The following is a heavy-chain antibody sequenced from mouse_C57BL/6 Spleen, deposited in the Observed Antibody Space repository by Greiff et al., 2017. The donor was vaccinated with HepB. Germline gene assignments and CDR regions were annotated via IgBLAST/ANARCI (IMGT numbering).Heavy chain of an antibody. J-gene: IGHJ2*01. V-gene: IGHV5-4*01. Sequence: EVKVEESGGGLVKPGGSLKLSCAASGFTFSSYAMSWVRQTPEKRLEWVATISDGGSYTYYPDNVKGRFTISRVNAKNNLYLQMSHLKSEDTAMYYCARETTFDYWGQGTTLTVSS. CDR2: ISDGGSYT. CDR3: ARETTFDY. D-gene: IGHD2-1*01. CDR1: GFTFSSYA.